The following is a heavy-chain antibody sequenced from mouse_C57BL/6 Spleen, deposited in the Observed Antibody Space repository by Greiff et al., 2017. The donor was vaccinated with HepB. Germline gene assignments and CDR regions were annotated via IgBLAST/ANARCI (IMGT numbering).Heavy chain of an antibody. Sequence: ESGPGLVKPSQSLSLTCSVTGYSITSGYYWNWIRQFPGNKLEWMGYISYDGSNNYNPSLKNRISITRDTSKNQFFLKLNSVTTEDTATYYCARDGGPLPDYFDYWGQGTTLTVSS. CDR1: GYSITSGYY. CDR3: ARDGGPLPDYFDY. CDR2: ISYDGSN. V-gene: IGHV3-6*01. D-gene: IGHD2-1*01. J-gene: IGHJ2*01.